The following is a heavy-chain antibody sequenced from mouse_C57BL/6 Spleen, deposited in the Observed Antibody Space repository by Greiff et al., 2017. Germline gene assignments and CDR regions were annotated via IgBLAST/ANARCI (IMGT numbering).Heavy chain of an antibody. CDR2: IDPSDSYT. Sequence: VQLQQPGAELVRPGTSVKLSCKASGYTFTSYWMHWVKQRPGHGLEWIGVIDPSDSYTNYNQKFKGKATLTVDTSASTAYMQLSSLTSEDSAVYYCARRSPIYDGYSFDYWGQGTTLTVAS. CDR1: GYTFTSYW. CDR3: ARRSPIYDGYSFDY. V-gene: IGHV1-59*01. D-gene: IGHD2-3*01. J-gene: IGHJ2*01.